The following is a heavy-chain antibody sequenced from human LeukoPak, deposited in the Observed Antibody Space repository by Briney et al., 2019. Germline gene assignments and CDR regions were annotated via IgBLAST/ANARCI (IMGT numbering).Heavy chain of an antibody. CDR1: GYTFTSYD. CDR3: ARGRYCSGGSCYRRYYFDC. Sequence: ASVKVSCKASGYTFTSYDINWVRQATGQGLEWMGWMNPNSGNTGYAQKFQGRVTITRNTSISTAYMELSSLRSEDTAVYYCARGRYCSGGSCYRRYYFDCWDQGTLVTVSS. V-gene: IGHV1-8*03. CDR2: MNPNSGNT. D-gene: IGHD2-15*01. J-gene: IGHJ4*02.